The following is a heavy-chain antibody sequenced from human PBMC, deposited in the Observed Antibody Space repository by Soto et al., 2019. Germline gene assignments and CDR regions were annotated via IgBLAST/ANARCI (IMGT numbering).Heavy chain of an antibody. CDR2: ISYDGSNK. CDR1: GFTFSSYG. Sequence: GGSLRLSCAAPGFTFSSYGMHWVRQAPGKGLEWVAVISYDGSNKYYADSVKGRFTISRDNSKNTLYLQMNSLRAEDTAVYYCAKDQGQTVTYYYDSSGFAQGNFDYWGQGT. D-gene: IGHD3-22*01. CDR3: AKDQGQTVTYYYDSSGFAQGNFDY. J-gene: IGHJ4*02. V-gene: IGHV3-30*18.